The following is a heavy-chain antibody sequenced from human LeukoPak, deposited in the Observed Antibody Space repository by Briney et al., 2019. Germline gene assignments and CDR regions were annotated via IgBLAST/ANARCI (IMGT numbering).Heavy chain of an antibody. Sequence: SVKVSCKASGGTFSSYAISWVRQAPGQGLEWMGRIIPIFGTANYTQKFQGRVTITTDESTSTAYMELSSLRAEDTAVYYCARDPGYSSGWYLDYWGQGTLVTVSS. J-gene: IGHJ4*02. D-gene: IGHD6-19*01. CDR2: IIPIFGTA. CDR1: GGTFSSYA. CDR3: ARDPGYSSGWYLDY. V-gene: IGHV1-69*05.